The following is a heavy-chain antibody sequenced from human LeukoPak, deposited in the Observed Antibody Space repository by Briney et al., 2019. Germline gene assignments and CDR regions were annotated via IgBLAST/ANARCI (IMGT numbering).Heavy chain of an antibody. CDR2: INPNSGGT. CDR1: GYTFTGYY. V-gene: IGHV1-2*02. Sequence: ASVKVSCKASGYTFTGYYMHWVRQAPGQGLEWMGWINPNSGGTNYAQKFQGRVTMTRDTSISTAYMELSRLRSDDTAVYYCARSVYYGSGSRVYYYYYMDVWGKGTTVTVSS. D-gene: IGHD3-10*01. CDR3: ARSVYYGSGSRVYYYYYMDV. J-gene: IGHJ6*03.